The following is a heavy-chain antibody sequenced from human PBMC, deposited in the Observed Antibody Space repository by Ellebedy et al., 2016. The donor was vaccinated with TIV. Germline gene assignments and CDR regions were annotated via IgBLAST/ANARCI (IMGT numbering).Heavy chain of an antibody. J-gene: IGHJ4*02. CDR2: INPSSGST. Sequence: ASVKVSCXASGYSFNSYGINWVRQAPGQGLEWMGIINPSSGSTRYAQGTRYAQKFQGRVTMTRDTSTSTVYMQLSSLTSEDTAVYYCAREGVVTRDFDYWGQGTLVTVSS. V-gene: IGHV1-46*02. CDR3: AREGVVTRDFDY. D-gene: IGHD4-23*01. CDR1: GYSFNSYG.